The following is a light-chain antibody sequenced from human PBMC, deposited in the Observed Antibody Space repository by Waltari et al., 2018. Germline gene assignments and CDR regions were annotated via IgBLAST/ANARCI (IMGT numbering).Light chain of an antibody. V-gene: IGLV2-14*04. CDR2: DVS. CDR3: SSYTSSSTWV. J-gene: IGLJ3*02. Sequence: YQQHPGKAPKHMIFDVSKRPSGGSYRLSGSKSGNTASLTISGLQAEDEADGYCSSYTSSSTWVFGGGTKLTVL.